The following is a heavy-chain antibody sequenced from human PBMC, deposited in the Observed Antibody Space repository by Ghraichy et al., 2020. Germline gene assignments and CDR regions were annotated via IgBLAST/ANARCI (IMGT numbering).Heavy chain of an antibody. D-gene: IGHD1-26*01. CDR2: IHPQTGGA. CDR3: ARGDLAD. Sequence: ASVKVSCKASGYTFTGYYMSWVRQAPGQGLEWMGRIHPQTGGAKYAQKFQGRFTMTRDTSISTAYMEVSSLRSDDTAVYYCARGDLADWGQGTLVTVSS. CDR1: GYTFTGYY. V-gene: IGHV1-2*06. J-gene: IGHJ4*02.